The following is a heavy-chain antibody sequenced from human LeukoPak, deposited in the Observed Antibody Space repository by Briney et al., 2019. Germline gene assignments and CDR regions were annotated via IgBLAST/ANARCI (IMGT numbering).Heavy chain of an antibody. V-gene: IGHV3-53*01. CDR3: ARGSGRSYFDG. CDR2: LYGVGNT. D-gene: IGHD3-10*01. CDR1: GFSFSTHN. J-gene: IGHJ4*02. Sequence: GGSLRLSCGTAGFSFSTHNMNWVRQAPGKGLEWVSILYGVGNTYYADSVKGRFTIFRDNSKSTLYLQMNSLRVEDTAVYYCARGSGRSYFDGWGQGSQVTVSS.